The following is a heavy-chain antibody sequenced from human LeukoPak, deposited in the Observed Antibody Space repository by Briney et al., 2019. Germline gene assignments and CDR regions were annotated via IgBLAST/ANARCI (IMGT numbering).Heavy chain of an antibody. J-gene: IGHJ5*02. CDR1: GDSVSTNRAA. CDR3: ARRLTQYDCFDP. CDR2: TYYRSTWYN. V-gene: IGHV6-1*01. D-gene: IGHD2-2*01. Sequence: KHSQTLSLTCVISGDSVSTNRAAWNWIRQSPSRGLEWLGRTYYRSTWYNDYAVSVGGRITVNPDTSKNQFSLHLNSVTPEDTAVYYCARRLTQYDCFDPWGQGILVTVSS.